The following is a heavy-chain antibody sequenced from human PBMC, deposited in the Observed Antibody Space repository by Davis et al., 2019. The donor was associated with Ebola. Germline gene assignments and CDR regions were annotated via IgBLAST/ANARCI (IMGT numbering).Heavy chain of an antibody. Sequence: GESLKISCAASGFTFSDYYMSWIRQAPGKGLEWVSYISSSGSTIYYADSVKGRFTISRDNAKNSLYLQMNSLRAEDTAVYYCARRTTVTGFDYWGQGTLVTVSS. CDR3: ARRTTVTGFDY. D-gene: IGHD4-17*01. V-gene: IGHV3-11*01. CDR2: ISSSGSTI. CDR1: GFTFSDYY. J-gene: IGHJ4*02.